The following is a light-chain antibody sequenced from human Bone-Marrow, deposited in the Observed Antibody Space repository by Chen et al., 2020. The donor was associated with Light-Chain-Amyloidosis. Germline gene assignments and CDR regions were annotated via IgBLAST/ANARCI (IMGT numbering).Light chain of an antibody. CDR1: QTISTH. CDR2: DAS. J-gene: IGKJ4*01. Sequence: EVVLTQSPATLSLSPGERATLSCRASQTISTHLVWYQQKPGQVPRLLISDASTRATGIPARFGGSGSGTGFNVSISSREAEDFAVCCWQHRGGWPPRSFCGGTKIEIK. CDR3: QHRGGWPPRS. V-gene: IGKV3-11*01.